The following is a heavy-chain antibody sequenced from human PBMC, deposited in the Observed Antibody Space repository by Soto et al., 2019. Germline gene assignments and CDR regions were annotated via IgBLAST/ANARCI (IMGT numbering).Heavy chain of an antibody. J-gene: IGHJ3*02. V-gene: IGHV1-18*01. CDR3: AKGGNYGDYPENAFDI. CDR1: GYTFTSYG. Sequence: QVQLVQSGAEVKKAGASVKVSCKASGYTFTSYGSSWVRQAPGQGLEWMGWISAYNGNTNYAQKLQGSVTMTTDTSTSTAYMELRSLRSDATAVYYCAKGGNYGDYPENAFDIWGQGTMVTVSS. D-gene: IGHD4-17*01. CDR2: ISAYNGNT.